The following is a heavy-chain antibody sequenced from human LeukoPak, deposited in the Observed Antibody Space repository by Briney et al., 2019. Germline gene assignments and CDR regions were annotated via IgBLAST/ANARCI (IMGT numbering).Heavy chain of an antibody. J-gene: IGHJ5*02. V-gene: IGHV4-59*08. D-gene: IGHD2-2*01. Sequence: PAETLSLTCTVSGVSISSYYWSWVRQPPGKGLEWIGYVYYSGITNYNPSLKSRVTISVDTSKNQFSLKLPSVTAADTAVYYCARHMGYCSSTSTCNPWFDPWGQGTLVTVSS. CDR2: VYYSGIT. CDR1: GVSISSYY. CDR3: ARHMGYCSSTSTCNPWFDP.